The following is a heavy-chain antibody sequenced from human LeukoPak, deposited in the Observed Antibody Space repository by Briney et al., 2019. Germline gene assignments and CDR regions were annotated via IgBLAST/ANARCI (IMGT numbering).Heavy chain of an antibody. J-gene: IGHJ4*02. D-gene: IGHD2-15*01. CDR2: IYYSGST. CDR1: GGSISSSSYY. CDR3: ASQYCSGGSCYGY. Sequence: PSETLSLTCTVSGGSISSSSYYWGWIRQPPGKGLEWIGSIYYSGSTYYNPSLKSRVTISVDTSKNQFSLKLSSVTAADTAVYYCASQYCSGGSCYGYWGQGALVTVSS. V-gene: IGHV4-39*07.